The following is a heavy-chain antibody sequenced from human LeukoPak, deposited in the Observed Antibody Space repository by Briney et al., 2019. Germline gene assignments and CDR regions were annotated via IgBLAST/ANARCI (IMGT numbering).Heavy chain of an antibody. CDR1: GFTFSSYA. CDR2: ISGSGGST. D-gene: IGHD2-8*01. Sequence: PGGSLRLSCAASGFTFSSYAMSWVRQAPRKGLEWVSAISGSGGSTYYADSVKGRFTISRDNSKNTLYLQMNSLRAEDTAVYYCAKDLWVLMVYATPGSDAFDIWGQGTMVTVSS. CDR3: AKDLWVLMVYATPGSDAFDI. J-gene: IGHJ3*02. V-gene: IGHV3-23*01.